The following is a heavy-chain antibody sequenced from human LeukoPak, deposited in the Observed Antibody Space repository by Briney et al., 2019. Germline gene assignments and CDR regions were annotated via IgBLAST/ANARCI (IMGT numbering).Heavy chain of an antibody. CDR2: ISSSSSYI. V-gene: IGHV3-21*01. J-gene: IGHJ4*02. CDR3: ARNDFWSGYTDY. Sequence: GGSLRLSCAASGFTFSSYSMNWVRQAPGKGLEWVSSISSSSSYIYYADSVKGRFTISRDNAKNSLYLQMSSLRAEDTAVYYCARNDFWSGYTDYWGQGTLVTVSS. CDR1: GFTFSSYS. D-gene: IGHD3-3*01.